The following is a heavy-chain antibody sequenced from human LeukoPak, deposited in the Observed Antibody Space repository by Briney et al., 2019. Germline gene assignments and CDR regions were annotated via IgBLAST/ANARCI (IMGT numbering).Heavy chain of an antibody. CDR2: ISYDGSNK. D-gene: IGHD3-10*01. Sequence: GGSLRLSCAASGFTFSSYGMHWVRQAPGKGLEWVAVISYDGSNKYYADSVKGRFTISRDNSKNTPYLQMNSLRAEDTAVYYCAKDPLYGSGSYFKYWGQGTLVTVSS. CDR3: AKDPLYGSGSYFKY. V-gene: IGHV3-30*18. J-gene: IGHJ4*02. CDR1: GFTFSSYG.